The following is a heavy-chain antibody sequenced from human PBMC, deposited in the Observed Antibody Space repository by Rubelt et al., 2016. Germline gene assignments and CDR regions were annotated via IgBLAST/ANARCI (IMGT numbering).Heavy chain of an antibody. CDR1: GGSISSYY. CDR2: IYYSGST. D-gene: IGHD3-22*01. Sequence: QLQLQESGPGLVKPSETLSLTCTVSGGSISSYYWSWIRQPPGKGLEWIGYIYYSGSTNYNPSLKSRVTISVDTSKNQFSLKLCSVTAADTGVYYCAGGYDSRGYGLRWFDPWGQGTLVTVSS. J-gene: IGHJ5*02. V-gene: IGHV4-59*12. CDR3: AGGYDSRGYGLRWFDP.